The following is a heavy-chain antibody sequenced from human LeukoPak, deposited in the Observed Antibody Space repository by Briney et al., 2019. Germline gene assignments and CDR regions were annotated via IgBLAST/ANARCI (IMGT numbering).Heavy chain of an antibody. CDR2: ISAYNGNT. D-gene: IGHD3-3*01. CDR1: GYTFTSYG. V-gene: IGHV1-18*01. J-gene: IGHJ5*02. CDR3: ARGAPEYYDLNWFDP. Sequence: ASVKVSCKASGYTFTSYGISWVRQAPGQGLEWMGWISAYNGNTNYAQKLQGRVTMTTDTSTSTAYMELRSLRSDDTAVYYCARGAPEYYDLNWFDPWGQGTLVTVSS.